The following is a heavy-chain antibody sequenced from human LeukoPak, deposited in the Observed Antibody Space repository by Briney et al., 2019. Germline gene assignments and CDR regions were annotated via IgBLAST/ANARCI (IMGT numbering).Heavy chain of an antibody. CDR1: GYTFTSYY. D-gene: IGHD2-21*02. V-gene: IGHV1-46*01. CDR2: INPSGGST. J-gene: IGHJ4*02. Sequence: ASVKFYCTASGYTFTSYYMHWVRQAPGQGLDRMGIINPSGGSTSYAQKFQGRVTMTRDTSTSTVYMELSSLRSEDTAVYYCARVVCGDCYYFDYWGQGTLVTVSS. CDR3: ARVVCGDCYYFDY.